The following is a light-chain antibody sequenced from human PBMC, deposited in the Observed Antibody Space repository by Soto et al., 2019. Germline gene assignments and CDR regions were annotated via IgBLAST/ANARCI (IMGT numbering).Light chain of an antibody. V-gene: IGKV1-33*01. CDR2: DAS. J-gene: IGKJ4*01. Sequence: DIQMTQSPSSLSASVGDRVTITCQASQDISNYLNWYQQKPGKAPKLLIYDASNLETGFPSRFSGSGSGTDFTCTISSLQPEDIASYYCQQYDNLPPLTFGGGTKVEIK. CDR1: QDISNY. CDR3: QQYDNLPPLT.